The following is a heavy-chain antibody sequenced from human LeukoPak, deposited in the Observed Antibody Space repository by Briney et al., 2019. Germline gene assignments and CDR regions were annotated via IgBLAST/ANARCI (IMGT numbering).Heavy chain of an antibody. D-gene: IGHD3-10*01. CDR2: ISSSRSYI. Sequence: GGSLRLSRAASGFTFSSYSMNWVRQAPGKGLEWVSSISSSRSYIYYADSVKGRFTISRDNAKNSLYLQMNSLRAEDTAVYYCARYYGSGSFDDWGQGTLVTVSS. V-gene: IGHV3-21*01. CDR1: GFTFSSYS. J-gene: IGHJ4*02. CDR3: ARYYGSGSFDD.